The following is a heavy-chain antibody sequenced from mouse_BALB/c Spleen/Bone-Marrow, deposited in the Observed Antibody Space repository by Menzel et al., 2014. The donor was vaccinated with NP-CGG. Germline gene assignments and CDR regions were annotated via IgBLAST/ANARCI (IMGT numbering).Heavy chain of an antibody. V-gene: IGHV2-9*02. CDR2: IWAGGST. Sequence: QVQLQQPGPGLVAPSQSPSITCTVSGFSLTNYGVHWVRQPPGKGLEWLGVIWAGGSTNYNSALMSRLSISKDNSKSXVFLKMNSLQTDDTAMYYCARPYYGLYAMDYWGQGTSVTVSS. CDR3: ARPYYGLYAMDY. J-gene: IGHJ4*01. CDR1: GFSLTNYG. D-gene: IGHD1-2*01.